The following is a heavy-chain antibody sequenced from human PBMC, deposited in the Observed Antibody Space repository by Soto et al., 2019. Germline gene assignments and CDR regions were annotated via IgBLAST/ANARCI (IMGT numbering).Heavy chain of an antibody. Sequence: GGSLRLSCAASGFTFSSYWMHWVRQAPGKGLVWVSRINNGGSSTCYADYVKGRFTISRDNSRNTLYLQMTSLRAEDTAVYYCATRAQQLVYYWDYYGMDVWGQGTTVTSP. CDR1: GFTFSSYW. J-gene: IGHJ6*02. D-gene: IGHD6-13*01. V-gene: IGHV3-74*01. CDR2: INNGGSST. CDR3: ATRAQQLVYYWDYYGMDV.